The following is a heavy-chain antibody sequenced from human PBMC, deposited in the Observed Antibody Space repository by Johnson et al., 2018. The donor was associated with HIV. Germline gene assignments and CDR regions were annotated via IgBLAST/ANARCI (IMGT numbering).Heavy chain of an antibody. CDR1: DFTVGSIY. V-gene: IGHV3-66*01. CDR3: ARVHSGGAFDI. Sequence: VQLVESGGGLVQPGGSLRLSCAASDFTVGSIYMSWVRQAPGKGLEWVSVIYSGGSTYYADSVKGRFTISRDNSKNTLYLQMNSLRAEDTAVYYCARVHSGGAFDIWGQGTMVTVSS. CDR2: IYSGGST. J-gene: IGHJ3*02.